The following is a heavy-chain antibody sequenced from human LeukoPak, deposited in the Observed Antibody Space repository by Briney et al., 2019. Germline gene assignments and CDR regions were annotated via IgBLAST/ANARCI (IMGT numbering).Heavy chain of an antibody. CDR1: GYPISSGYS. CDR3: ARTNYYGSGNYAKFDY. J-gene: IGHJ4*02. D-gene: IGHD3-10*01. V-gene: IGHV4-38-2*01. CDR2: IYHSGST. Sequence: SETLSLTCAVSGYPISSGYSWGWIRQPPGKGLEWIGYIYHSGSTYYNPSLKSRVTISVDTSKNQFSLKLSSVTAADTAAYYCARTNYYGSGNYAKFDYWGQGTLVTVSS.